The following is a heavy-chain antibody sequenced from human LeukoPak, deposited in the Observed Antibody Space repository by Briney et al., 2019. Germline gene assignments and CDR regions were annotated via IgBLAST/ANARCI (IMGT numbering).Heavy chain of an antibody. CDR3: AKDNDSSGWYGVDY. J-gene: IGHJ4*02. CDR2: ISGSGGST. Sequence: RGSLRLSCAASGFTFSSYAMSWVRQAPGRGLEWVSAISGSGGSTYYADSVKGRFTISRDNSKNTLYLQMNSLRAEDTAVYYCAKDNDSSGWYGVDYWGQGTLVTVSS. D-gene: IGHD6-19*01. V-gene: IGHV3-23*01. CDR1: GFTFSSYA.